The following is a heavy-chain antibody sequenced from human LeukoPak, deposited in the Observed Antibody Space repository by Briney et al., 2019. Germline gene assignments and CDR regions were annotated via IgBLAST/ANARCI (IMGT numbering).Heavy chain of an antibody. Sequence: PSETLSLTCAVYGGSSSGYYWSWVRQPPGKGLEWIGEINHSGSTNYNPSLKSRVTISVDTSKNQFSLKLSSVTAADTAVYYCARRPGVTTWWFDPWGQGTLVTVSP. V-gene: IGHV4-34*01. J-gene: IGHJ5*02. CDR1: GGSSSGYY. D-gene: IGHD4-11*01. CDR2: INHSGST. CDR3: ARRPGVTTWWFDP.